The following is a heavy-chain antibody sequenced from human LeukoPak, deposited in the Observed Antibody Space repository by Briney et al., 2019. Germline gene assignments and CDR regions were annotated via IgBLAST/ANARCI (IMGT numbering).Heavy chain of an antibody. D-gene: IGHD2-21*02. CDR3: AGKVTSLGAFDI. CDR2: IHHSGST. V-gene: IGHV4-4*02. CDR1: GDSINNSNW. J-gene: IGHJ3*02. Sequence: SETLSLTCGISGDSINNSNWWSWVRQPPGKGLEWIGEIHHSGSTNYSPSLKSRVTMSVDKSKNQFSLKLSSVTAADTAVYYCAGKVTSLGAFDIWGQGTMVTVSS.